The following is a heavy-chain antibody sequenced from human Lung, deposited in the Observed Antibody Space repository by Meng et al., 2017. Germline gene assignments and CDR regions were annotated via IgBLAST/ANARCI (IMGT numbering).Heavy chain of an antibody. CDR1: GYTFTSYY. V-gene: IGHV1-46*01. Sequence: ASVKVSCKASGYTFTSYYMHWVRQAHGQGLEWMGIINPSGGSTSYAQKFQGRVTMTRDTSTRTVYMELSSLRSEDTAVYYCARDLAAVAGFDYWGQGTLVTVSS. D-gene: IGHD6-19*01. J-gene: IGHJ4*02. CDR2: INPSGGST. CDR3: ARDLAAVAGFDY.